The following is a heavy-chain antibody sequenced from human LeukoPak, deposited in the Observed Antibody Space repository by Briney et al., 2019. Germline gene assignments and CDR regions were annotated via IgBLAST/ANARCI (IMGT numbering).Heavy chain of an antibody. CDR2: ISSSSSYI. Sequence: GGSLRLSCAASGFTFSSYSMNWVRQAPGKGLEWVSSISSSSSYIYYADSVKGRFTISRDNAKNSLYLQMNSLRAEDTAVYYCARAGGVDTAMDANFDYWGQGTLVTVSS. V-gene: IGHV3-21*01. CDR1: GFTFSSYS. D-gene: IGHD5-18*01. J-gene: IGHJ4*02. CDR3: ARAGGVDTAMDANFDY.